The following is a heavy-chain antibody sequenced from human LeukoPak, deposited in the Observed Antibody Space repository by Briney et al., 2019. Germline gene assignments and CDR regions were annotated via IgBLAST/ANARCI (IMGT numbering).Heavy chain of an antibody. CDR2: ISGSSSTI. CDR1: GFTFRSFT. D-gene: IGHD2-15*01. Sequence: GGSLRLSCAASGFTFRSFTMNWVRQAPGKGLEWVSYISGSSSTIYYADSVKGRFTISRDNAKNSLYLQMNSLRAGDTAVYYCAKDHEVYCSGGSCYLGYWGQGTLVTVSS. V-gene: IGHV3-48*04. J-gene: IGHJ4*02. CDR3: AKDHEVYCSGGSCYLGY.